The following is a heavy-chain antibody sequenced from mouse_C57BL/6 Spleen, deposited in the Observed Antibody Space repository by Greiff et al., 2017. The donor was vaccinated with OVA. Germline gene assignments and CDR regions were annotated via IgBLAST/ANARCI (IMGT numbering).Heavy chain of an antibody. J-gene: IGHJ3*01. D-gene: IGHD1-1*01. CDR1: GFTFSSYA. CDR3: AREDYGSSAWFAY. Sequence: DVQLVESGGGLVKPGGSLKLSCAASGFTFSSYAMSWVRQTPEKRLEWVATISDGGSYTYYPDNVKGRFTISRDNAKNNLYLQMSHLKSEDTAMYYCAREDYGSSAWFAYWGQGTLVTVSA. V-gene: IGHV5-4*01. CDR2: ISDGGSYT.